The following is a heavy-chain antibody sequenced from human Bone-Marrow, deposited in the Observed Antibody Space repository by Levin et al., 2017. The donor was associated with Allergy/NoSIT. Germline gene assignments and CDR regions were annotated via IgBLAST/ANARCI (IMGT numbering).Heavy chain of an antibody. J-gene: IGHJ5*02. D-gene: IGHD5-24*01. CDR1: GGSISSSSYS. CDR2: IYYSGTT. V-gene: IGHV4-39*01. Sequence: RASETLSLTCSVSGGSISSSSYSWGWIRQPPGTGLEWIGSIYYSGTTSYNPSLKSRITISLDTSKHQFSLKVNSVTAADPAVYYCARRTSSLSDGYAAWGQGTRVTVSS. CDR3: ARRTSSLSDGYAA.